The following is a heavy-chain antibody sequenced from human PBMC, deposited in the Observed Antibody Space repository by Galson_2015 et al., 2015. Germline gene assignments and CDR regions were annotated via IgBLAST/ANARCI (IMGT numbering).Heavy chain of an antibody. D-gene: IGHD5-24*01. Sequence: SLRLSCAASGFTLSSFWMTWVRQAPGKGLEWVANIKQDGSTKYYVASVRGRFIISRDNAQNSLYLQMNSLRAEDTAVYYCARLGERQKVDFWGQGALVTVSS. CDR1: GFTLSSFW. CDR3: ARLGERQKVDF. J-gene: IGHJ4*02. CDR2: IKQDGSTK. V-gene: IGHV3-7*05.